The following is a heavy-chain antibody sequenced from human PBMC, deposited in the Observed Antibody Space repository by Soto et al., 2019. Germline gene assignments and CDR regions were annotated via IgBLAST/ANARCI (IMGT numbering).Heavy chain of an antibody. V-gene: IGHV3-33*01. Sequence: HPGGSLRLSCTASGFRFSGYGMHWVRQAPGKGLEWVAGIWHDGGLKLYEESVKGRFTISRDNSKNTLYLEMNSPGVEDTAVFYCARDSDTTGHYSHFDCWGQGTLVTVSS. D-gene: IGHD2-15*01. CDR2: IWHDGGLK. CDR1: GFRFSGYG. CDR3: ARDSDTTGHYSHFDC. J-gene: IGHJ4*02.